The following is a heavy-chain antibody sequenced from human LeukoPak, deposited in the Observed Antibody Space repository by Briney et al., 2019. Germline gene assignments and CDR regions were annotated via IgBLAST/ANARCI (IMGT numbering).Heavy chain of an antibody. CDR1: GAAISRHY. CDR2: VHHDGTP. V-gene: IGHV4-59*11. D-gene: IGHD2/OR15-2a*01. CDR3: ARGSTRADDY. Sequence: PSATLSLTRIVSGAAISRHYWSWIRPPPRKRLEWIGYVHHDGTPNQNPSLKSRVAISIDTSRNQMSLKLYSMTAADTAMYYCARGSTRADDYWGQGILVTVS. J-gene: IGHJ4*02.